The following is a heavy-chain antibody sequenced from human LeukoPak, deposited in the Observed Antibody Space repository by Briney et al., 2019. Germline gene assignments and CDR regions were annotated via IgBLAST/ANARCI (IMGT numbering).Heavy chain of an antibody. CDR2: IYHSGST. CDR3: ASGDYQQFDY. D-gene: IGHD2-21*01. CDR1: GGSISSSNW. Sequence: PSETLSLTCAVSGGSISSSNWWSWVRQPPGKGLEWIGEIYHSGSTNYNPSLKRRVTISIDKSKIQFSLKLSSVTAADTAVYYCASGDYQQFDYWGQGTLVTVSS. V-gene: IGHV4-4*02. J-gene: IGHJ4*02.